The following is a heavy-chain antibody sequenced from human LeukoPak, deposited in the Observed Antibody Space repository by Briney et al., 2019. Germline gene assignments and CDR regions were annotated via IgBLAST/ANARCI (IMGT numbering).Heavy chain of an antibody. D-gene: IGHD2-2*02. J-gene: IGHJ6*02. CDR2: INHSGST. Sequence: SETLSLTCAVYRGSLSGYYWSWIRQPPGKGLEWIGDINHSGSTNYNPSLKSRVTISVDTSKNQFSPKLSSVTAADTAVYYCARGYCSSTSCYTYYYYYGMDVWGQGSTVTVSS. V-gene: IGHV4-34*01. CDR3: ARGYCSSTSCYTYYYYYGMDV. CDR1: RGSLSGYY.